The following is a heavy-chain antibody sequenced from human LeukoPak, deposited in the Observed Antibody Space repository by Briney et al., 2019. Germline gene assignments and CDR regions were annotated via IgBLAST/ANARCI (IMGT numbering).Heavy chain of an antibody. Sequence: GGSLRLSCAASGFTFSSYWMSWVRQAPGKGLEWVANIKQDGSEKYYVDSVKGRFTISRDNAKNSLYLQMNSLRAEDTAVYYCARDRNSYGYWYDGGGGGGEGTTVTVSS. CDR2: IKQDGSEK. V-gene: IGHV3-7*01. CDR3: ARDRNSYGYWYDGGGG. CDR1: GFTFSSYW. J-gene: IGHJ6*01. D-gene: IGHD5-18*01.